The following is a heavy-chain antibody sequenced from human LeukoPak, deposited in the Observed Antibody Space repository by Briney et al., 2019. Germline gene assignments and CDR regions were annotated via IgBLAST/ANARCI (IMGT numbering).Heavy chain of an antibody. CDR1: GYSISSGYY. CDR3: ARPGYSSSWYGSWFDP. J-gene: IGHJ5*02. Sequence: SETLSLTCTVSGYSISSGYYWSWIRQPPGKGLEWIGEINHSGSTNYNPSLKSRVTISVDTSKNQFPLKLSSVTAADTAVYYCARPGYSSSWYGSWFDPWGQGTLVTVSS. D-gene: IGHD6-13*01. V-gene: IGHV4-38-2*02. CDR2: INHSGST.